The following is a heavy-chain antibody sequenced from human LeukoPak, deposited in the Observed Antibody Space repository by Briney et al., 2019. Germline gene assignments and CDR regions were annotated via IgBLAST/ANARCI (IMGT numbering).Heavy chain of an antibody. Sequence: ASVKVSCKASGYTFTSYDINWVRQATGQGLEWMGWMNPNSGNTGYAQKFQGRVTMTRNTSISTAYMELSSLRSEDTAVYYCARGRLGHSGSYYYYFDYWGQGTLVTVSS. D-gene: IGHD1-26*01. CDR1: GYTFTSYD. CDR3: ARGRLGHSGSYYYYFDY. CDR2: MNPNSGNT. V-gene: IGHV1-8*01. J-gene: IGHJ4*02.